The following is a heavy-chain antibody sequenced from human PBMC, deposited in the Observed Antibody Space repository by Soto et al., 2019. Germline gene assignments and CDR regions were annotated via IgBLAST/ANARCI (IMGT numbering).Heavy chain of an antibody. V-gene: IGHV4-30-2*01. CDR1: GGSISSGGYS. Sequence: PSETLSLTCAVSGGSISSGGYSWSWIRQPPGKGLEWIGYIYHSGSTNYNPSLKSRVTISVDTSKNQFSLKLSSVTAADTAVYYCARHNRTYYYYYGMDVWGQGTTVTVSS. CDR3: ARHNRTYYYYYGMDV. D-gene: IGHD1-20*01. J-gene: IGHJ6*02. CDR2: IYHSGST.